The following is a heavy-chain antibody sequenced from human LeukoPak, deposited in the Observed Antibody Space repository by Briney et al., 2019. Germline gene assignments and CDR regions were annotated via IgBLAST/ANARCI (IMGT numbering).Heavy chain of an antibody. D-gene: IGHD3-22*01. CDR2: IYYSGST. CDR1: GGSISSSNSY. CDR3: TRGSIAYYYMDV. Sequence: SETLSLTCTVSGGSISSSNSYWGWIRQPPGKGLEWIGSIYYSGSTNYNPSLKSRVTISVDTSKNQFSLKLSSVTAADTAVYYCTRGSIAYYYMDVWGKGTTVTISS. J-gene: IGHJ6*03. V-gene: IGHV4-39*07.